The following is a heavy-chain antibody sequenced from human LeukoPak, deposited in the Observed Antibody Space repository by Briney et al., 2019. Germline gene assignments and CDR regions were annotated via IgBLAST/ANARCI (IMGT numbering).Heavy chain of an antibody. J-gene: IGHJ4*02. CDR3: ARGDYYGSGPQGDY. Sequence: PSETLSLTCTVSGGSISSSSYYWGWIRQPPGKGLEWIGSIYYSGSTYYNPSLKSRVTISVDTSKNQFSLKLSSVTAADTAVYYCARGDYYGSGPQGDYWGQGTLVTVSS. CDR1: GGSISSSSYY. CDR2: IYYSGST. D-gene: IGHD3-10*01. V-gene: IGHV4-39*07.